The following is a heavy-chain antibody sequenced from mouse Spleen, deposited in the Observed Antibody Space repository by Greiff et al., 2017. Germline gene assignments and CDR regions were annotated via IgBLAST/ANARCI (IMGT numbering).Heavy chain of an antibody. V-gene: IGHV14-3*01. J-gene: IGHJ4*01. D-gene: IGHD1-1*01. Sequence: VQLKGSVAELVRPGASVKLSCTASGFNIKNTYMHWVKQRPEQGLEWIGRIDPANGNTKYAPKFQGKATITADTSSNTAYLQLSSLTSEDTAIYYCARGAYYYDGSYSYYAMDYWGQGTSVTVSS. CDR2: IDPANGNT. CDR3: ARGAYYYDGSYSYYAMDY. CDR1: GFNIKNTY.